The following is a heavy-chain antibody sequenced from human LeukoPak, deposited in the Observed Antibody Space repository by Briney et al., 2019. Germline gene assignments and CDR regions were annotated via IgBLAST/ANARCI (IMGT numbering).Heavy chain of an antibody. CDR3: ARDQTNSCGIDY. CDR2: IYYSGST. V-gene: IGHV4-59*01. D-gene: IGHD5-18*01. J-gene: IGHJ4*02. CDR1: GGSISSYY. Sequence: SETLSLTCTVSGGSISSYYWSWIRQPPGKGLEWIGYIYYSGSTNYNPSLKSRVTISVDTSKNQFSLKLSSVTAADTAVYYCARDQTNSCGIDYWGQGTLVTVSS.